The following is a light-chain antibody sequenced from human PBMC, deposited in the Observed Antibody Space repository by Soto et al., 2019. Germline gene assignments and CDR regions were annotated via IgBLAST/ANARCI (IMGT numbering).Light chain of an antibody. CDR3: QTWGTGIQV. J-gene: IGLJ3*02. Sequence: QSVLTQSHSASASLGASVQLTCTLSSGHSSYAIAWHQQQPEKGPRYLMKLNSDGSHSKGDGIPDRFSGSSSGAERYLTISSLQSEDEADYYCQTWGTGIQVFGGGTQLTVL. CDR2: LNSDGSH. V-gene: IGLV4-69*01. CDR1: SGHSSYA.